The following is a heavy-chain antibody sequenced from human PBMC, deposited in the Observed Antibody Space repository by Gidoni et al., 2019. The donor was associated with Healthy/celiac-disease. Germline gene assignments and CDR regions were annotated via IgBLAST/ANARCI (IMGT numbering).Heavy chain of an antibody. V-gene: IGHV4-31*03. CDR2: IYYSGST. J-gene: IGHJ4*02. Sequence: QVQLQESVPVLVKPSQTLSLPCTVSGGSISSGGYYWSGIRQHPGKGLEWIGYIYYSGSTYYNPSLKSRVTISVDTSKNQFSLKLSSVTAADTAVYYCARESYGDYVSSGGFDYWGQGTLVTVSS. CDR3: ARESYGDYVSSGGFDY. CDR1: GGSISSGGYY. D-gene: IGHD4-17*01.